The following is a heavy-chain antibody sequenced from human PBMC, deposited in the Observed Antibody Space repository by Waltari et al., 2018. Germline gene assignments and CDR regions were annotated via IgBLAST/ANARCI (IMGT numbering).Heavy chain of an antibody. CDR1: GGSISTSSYY. V-gene: IGHV4-39*01. D-gene: IGHD6-19*01. CDR2: IFQSGST. J-gene: IGHJ1*01. Sequence: QLQLQESGPGLVKSSETLSLTCTVSGGSISTSSYYWGWIRQPPGKGLEWIGSIFQSGSTYYNPSLKSRVTISVDTSKNQFSLKLSSVTAADTAVYYCARPLVTGWTGYFQYWGQGTLVTVSS. CDR3: ARPLVTGWTGYFQY.